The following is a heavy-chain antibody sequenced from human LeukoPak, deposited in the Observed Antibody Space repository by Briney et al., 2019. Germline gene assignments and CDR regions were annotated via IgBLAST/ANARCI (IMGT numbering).Heavy chain of an antibody. CDR2: IYSGGST. D-gene: IGHD6-19*01. CDR1: GFTVSSNY. Sequence: GGSLRLSCAASGFTVSSNYMSWVRQAPGKGLEWVSVIYSGGSTYYADSVKGRFTISRDNSKNTLYLQMNSLRAEDTAVYYCARSSQSGWLDYWGQGTLVTVSS. V-gene: IGHV3-66*01. CDR3: ARSSQSGWLDY. J-gene: IGHJ4*02.